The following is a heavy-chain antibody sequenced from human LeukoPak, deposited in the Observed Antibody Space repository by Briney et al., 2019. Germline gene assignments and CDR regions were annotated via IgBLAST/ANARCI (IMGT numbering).Heavy chain of an antibody. CDR3: AKDIARIAVAGHPDY. Sequence: GGSLRLSCAASGFTFSSYSMNWVRQAPGKGLEWVSSISSSSSYIYYADSVKGRFTISRDNAKNSLYLQMNSLRAEDTALYYCAKDIARIAVAGHPDYWGQGTLVTVSS. CDR2: ISSSSSYI. V-gene: IGHV3-21*04. J-gene: IGHJ4*02. CDR1: GFTFSSYS. D-gene: IGHD6-19*01.